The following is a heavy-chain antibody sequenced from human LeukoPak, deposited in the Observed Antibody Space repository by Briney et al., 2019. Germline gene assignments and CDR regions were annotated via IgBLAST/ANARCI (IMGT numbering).Heavy chain of an antibody. Sequence: GGSLRLSCAASGFTFSNYWMHWVRQAPGKGPVWVSRINTDGRSISYADSVKGRFTISRDNAKNTMYLQMNSLRAEDTAVYYCVRDRVGPDYWGQGTLVTVSS. CDR3: VRDRVGPDY. D-gene: IGHD1-26*01. J-gene: IGHJ4*02. CDR2: INTDGRSI. CDR1: GFTFSNYW. V-gene: IGHV3-74*01.